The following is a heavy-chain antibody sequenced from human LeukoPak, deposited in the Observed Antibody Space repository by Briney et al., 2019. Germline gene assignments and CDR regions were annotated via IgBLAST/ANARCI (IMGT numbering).Heavy chain of an antibody. CDR3: ARLIYDSSGYCFDY. D-gene: IGHD3-22*01. J-gene: IGHJ4*02. V-gene: IGHV1-69*05. Sequence: GASVKVSCKASGGTFSSYAISWVRQAPGQGLEWMGRIIPIFGTANYAQKFQGRVTITTDESTSTAYMELSSLRSEDTAVYYCARLIYDSSGYCFDYWGRGTLVTVSS. CDR1: GGTFSSYA. CDR2: IIPIFGTA.